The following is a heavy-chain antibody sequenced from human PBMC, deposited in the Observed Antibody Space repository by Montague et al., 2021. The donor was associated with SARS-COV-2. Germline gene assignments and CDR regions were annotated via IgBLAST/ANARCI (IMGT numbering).Heavy chain of an antibody. D-gene: IGHD3-9*01. J-gene: IGHJ4*02. CDR1: GFSLSTSGMC. Sequence: PALGKPTQTLTLTCTFSGFSLSTSGMCVSWIRQPPGKALEWLALIDWDDDKYYSTSLKTRLTISKDTSKNQVVLTMTNMDPVDTATYYCVRIRDYDILTGSYSGFDYWGQGTLVTVSS. V-gene: IGHV2-70*01. CDR3: VRIRDYDILTGSYSGFDY. CDR2: IDWDDDK.